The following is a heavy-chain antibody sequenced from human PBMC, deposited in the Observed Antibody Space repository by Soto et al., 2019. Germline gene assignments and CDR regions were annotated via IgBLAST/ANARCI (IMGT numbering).Heavy chain of an antibody. CDR1: DFIFNNAW. D-gene: IGHD3-3*01. J-gene: IGHJ3*01. CDR3: TADSVLSTDSGFDF. CDR2: IKRKIDGGAT. Sequence: EVQLVESGGGFVKPGESLRLSCVASDFIFNNAWINWVRQSAGKGLEWVGRIKRKIDGGATDYATPVKGRFAIPRDDSKHMVYLQMNSLKTEDTAVYYCTADSVLSTDSGFDFWGQGTMVTVSS. V-gene: IGHV3-15*07.